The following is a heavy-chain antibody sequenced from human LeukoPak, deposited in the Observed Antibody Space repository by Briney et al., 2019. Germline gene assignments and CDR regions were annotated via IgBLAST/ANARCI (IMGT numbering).Heavy chain of an antibody. CDR3: ARVRCSGTWPLDI. J-gene: IGHJ3*02. CDR1: GFTFSDHY. V-gene: IGHV3-72*01. CDR2: TRNKAYSYTT. D-gene: IGHD1-26*01. Sequence: GGSLRLSCAASGFTFSDHYMDWVRQAPGKGLEWVGRTRNKAYSYTTEYAASVKGRFTISRDDSKNSLFLQMNSLKIEDTAVYFCARVRCSGTWPLDIWGQGTMVTVSS.